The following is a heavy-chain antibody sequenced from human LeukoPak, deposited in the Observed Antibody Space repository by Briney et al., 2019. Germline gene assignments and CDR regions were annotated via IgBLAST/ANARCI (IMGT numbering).Heavy chain of an antibody. J-gene: IGHJ5*02. CDR2: IIPIFGTA. Sequence: SVKVSCKASGYTFSSYGISWVRQAPGQGLEWMGGIIPIFGTANYAQKFQGRVTITTDESTSTAYMELSSLRSEDTAAYYCARALESVYIAVRPNWFDPWGQGTLVTVSS. V-gene: IGHV1-69*05. D-gene: IGHD6-6*01. CDR1: GYTFSSYG. CDR3: ARALESVYIAVRPNWFDP.